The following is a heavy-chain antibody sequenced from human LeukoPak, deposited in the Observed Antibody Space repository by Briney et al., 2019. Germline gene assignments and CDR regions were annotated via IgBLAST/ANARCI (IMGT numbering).Heavy chain of an antibody. CDR2: ISTSSSYI. J-gene: IGHJ4*02. CDR3: ARAPWLQSDFDY. V-gene: IGHV3-21*01. CDR1: GFTFSSYS. Sequence: GGSLRLSCAASGFTFSSYSMNWVRQAPGKGLEWVSSISTSSSYIYYADSVKGRFTISRDNAKNSLYLQMNSLRAEDTAVYYCARAPWLQSDFDYWGQGTLVTVSS. D-gene: IGHD5-24*01.